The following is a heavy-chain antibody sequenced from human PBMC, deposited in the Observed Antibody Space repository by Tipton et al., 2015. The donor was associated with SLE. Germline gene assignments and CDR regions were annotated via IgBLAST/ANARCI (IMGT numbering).Heavy chain of an antibody. CDR2: ISTTNTR. J-gene: IGHJ2*01. Sequence: SLRLSCAASGFSFSDYYMTWIRQAPGKGLEWISYISTTNTRYYADSVKGRLTVSRDNAKNSLYLQMNSLRVEDTAVYYCARDRGQPYGDWSFALWGRGTLVTVSS. V-gene: IGHV3-11*01. D-gene: IGHD4-17*01. CDR1: GFSFSDYY. CDR3: ARDRGQPYGDWSFAL.